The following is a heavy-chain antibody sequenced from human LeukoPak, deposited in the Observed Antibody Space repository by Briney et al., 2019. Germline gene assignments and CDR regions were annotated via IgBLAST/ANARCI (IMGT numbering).Heavy chain of an antibody. J-gene: IGHJ6*03. CDR2: ISAYNGNT. Sequence: SVKVSCKASGYTFTSYGISWVRQAPGQGLEWMGWISAYNGNTYYSQKLQGRVTMTTDTSTSTAYMELRSLRSDDTAVYYCARTSGSSHYYYYYMDVWGKGTTVSASS. V-gene: IGHV1-18*01. D-gene: IGHD3-10*01. CDR1: GYTFTSYG. CDR3: ARTSGSSHYYYYYMDV.